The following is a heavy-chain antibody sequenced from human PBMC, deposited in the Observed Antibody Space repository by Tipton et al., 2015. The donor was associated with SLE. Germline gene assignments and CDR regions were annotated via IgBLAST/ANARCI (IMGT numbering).Heavy chain of an antibody. J-gene: IGHJ4*02. D-gene: IGHD1-1*01. Sequence: TLSLTCAVSDFSVSTGYYWGWVRQPPGKGLEWIASIIYSGNTYYNPSLKSRVTISVDTSKNQFSLNLSSVTAADTALYYCARTTAGFDFWGQGMLVTVSS. CDR2: IIYSGNT. CDR1: DFSVSTGYY. CDR3: ARTTAGFDF. V-gene: IGHV4-38-2*01.